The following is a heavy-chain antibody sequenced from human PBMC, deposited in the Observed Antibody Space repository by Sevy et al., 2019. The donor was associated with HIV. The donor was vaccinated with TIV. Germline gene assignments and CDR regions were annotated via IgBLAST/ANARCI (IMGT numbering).Heavy chain of an antibody. D-gene: IGHD3-22*01. CDR1: GFILSNAW. J-gene: IGHJ4*02. CDR3: TTPTYYYDSSGYYYTY. CDR2: IKSKTDGGTT. V-gene: IGHV3-15*01. Sequence: GGSLRLSCAASGFILSNAWMTWVRRAPGKGPEWVGRIKSKTDGGTTDYAAPVKGRFTISIDDSRNTLYLQMNSLKTEDTAVYYCTTPTYYYDSSGYYYTYWGQGTLVTVSS.